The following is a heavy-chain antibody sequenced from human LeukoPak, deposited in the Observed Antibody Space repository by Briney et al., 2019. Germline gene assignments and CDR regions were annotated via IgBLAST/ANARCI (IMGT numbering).Heavy chain of an antibody. CDR1: GGSFSGYY. J-gene: IGHJ5*02. Sequence: SETLSLTCAVYGGSFSGYYWSWIRQPPGKGLEWIGEINHSGSTNYNPSLKSRVTISVDTSKNQFSLKLSSVTAADTAVYYCARAIIYSYARSNWFDPWGQGTLVTVSS. D-gene: IGHD5-18*01. V-gene: IGHV4-34*01. CDR3: ARAIIYSYARSNWFDP. CDR2: INHSGST.